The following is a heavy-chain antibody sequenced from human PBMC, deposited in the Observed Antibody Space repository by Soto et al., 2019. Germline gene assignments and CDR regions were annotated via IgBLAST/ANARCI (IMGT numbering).Heavy chain of an antibody. Sequence: VQLVESGGGVVQPGRSLRLSCAASGFTFSDHYMDWVRQAPGKGLEWVGRTRNKANSYTTEYAASVKGRFTISRDDSKNSLYLQMNSLKTEDTAVYYCARDYYGSGSYDYWGQGTLVTVSS. CDR2: TRNKANSYTT. CDR3: ARDYYGSGSYDY. D-gene: IGHD3-10*01. CDR1: GFTFSDHY. J-gene: IGHJ4*02. V-gene: IGHV3-72*01.